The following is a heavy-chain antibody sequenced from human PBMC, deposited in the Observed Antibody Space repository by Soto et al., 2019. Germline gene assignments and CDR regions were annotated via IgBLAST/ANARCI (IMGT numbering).Heavy chain of an antibody. CDR3: AREGTSGYCSSNSCGGPKCFDP. CDR2: ISSNGGST. V-gene: IGHV3-64*01. D-gene: IGHD2-2*01. Sequence: EVQLVESGGGLVQPGGSLRLSCAASGFTFSSYAMNWVRQAPGKGLEYVSAISSNGGSTYYANSVKGRFTISRDNSKNSLYPQMGSLRAEYMAVNYCAREGTSGYCSSNSCGGPKCFDPWGQGTLVTVSS. J-gene: IGHJ5*02. CDR1: GFTFSSYA.